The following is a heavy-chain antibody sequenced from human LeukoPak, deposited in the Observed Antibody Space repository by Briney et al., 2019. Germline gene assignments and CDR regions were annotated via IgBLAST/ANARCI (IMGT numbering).Heavy chain of an antibody. D-gene: IGHD3-9*01. V-gene: IGHV3-43D*03. CDR2: ISWDGGST. J-gene: IGHJ4*02. CDR3: AKDHYPGRAGYYVSPSPGN. CDR1: GFTFYDYA. Sequence: GGSLRLSCAASGFTFYDYAMHWVRQAPGKGLEWVSLISWDGGSTYYADSVKGRFTISRDNAKNSLYLQINSLRAEDTAVYYCAKDHYPGRAGYYVSPSPGNWGQGILVTVSS.